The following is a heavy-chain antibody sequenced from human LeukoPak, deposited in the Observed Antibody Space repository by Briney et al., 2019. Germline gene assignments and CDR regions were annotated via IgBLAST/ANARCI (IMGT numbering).Heavy chain of an antibody. D-gene: IGHD3-22*01. CDR2: ISGSGGST. J-gene: IGHJ1*01. CDR3: AKGITMIVVVTEYFQH. V-gene: IGHV3-23*01. Sequence: GGSLRLSRAGSGFTFNSYAMSWVRQTLGKGLEWVSGISGSGGSTYYADSVTGRFTISRDNSKNTLYLQMDSLRAEDTAVYYCAKGITMIVVVTEYFQHWGQGTLVTVSS. CDR1: GFTFNSYA.